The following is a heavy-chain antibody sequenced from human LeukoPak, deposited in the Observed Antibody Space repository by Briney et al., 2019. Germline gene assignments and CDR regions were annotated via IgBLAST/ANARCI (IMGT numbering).Heavy chain of an antibody. J-gene: IGHJ4*02. CDR2: IYYSGST. V-gene: IGHV4-59*01. Sequence: SETLSLTCTVSGGSISSYYWSWIRQPPGKGLEWIGYIYYSGSTNYNPSLKSRVTISVDASKNQFSLKLSSVTAADTAVYYCARGPRGFYDSSGYYYDYWGQGTLVTVSS. CDR3: ARGPRGFYDSSGYYYDY. D-gene: IGHD3-22*01. CDR1: GGSISSYY.